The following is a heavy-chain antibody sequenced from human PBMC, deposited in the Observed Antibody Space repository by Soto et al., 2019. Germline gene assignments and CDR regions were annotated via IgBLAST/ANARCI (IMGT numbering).Heavy chain of an antibody. CDR2: STSICGPA. CDR1: GGTFSSYP. J-gene: IGHJ6*02. V-gene: IGHV1-69*13. D-gene: IGHD6-19*01. Sequence: VKIFGKASGGTFSSYPISRGRQALGQGLESMGGSTSICGPANYAQQLQGRVTIPADESPSTAYMELSSLRSEDTAVYYCARWYSRGWYYYYYSGMDVWGQGTTVNVTS. CDR3: ARWYSRGWYYYYYSGMDV.